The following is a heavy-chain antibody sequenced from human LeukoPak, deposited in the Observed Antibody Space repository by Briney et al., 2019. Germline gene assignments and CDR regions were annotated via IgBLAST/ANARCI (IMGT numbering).Heavy chain of an antibody. Sequence: GASVKVSCKASGYTFSGHYIHWVRLAPGQGLEWVAWINPKDDDTKYAQKFQGRVTLTRDTSISTAYMELTRLRSDDTAVYYCARDGDPPPYYYYGMDVWGQGTAVTVSS. CDR1: GYTFSGHY. V-gene: IGHV1-2*02. CDR2: INPKDDDT. CDR3: ARDGDPPPYYYYGMDV. J-gene: IGHJ6*02.